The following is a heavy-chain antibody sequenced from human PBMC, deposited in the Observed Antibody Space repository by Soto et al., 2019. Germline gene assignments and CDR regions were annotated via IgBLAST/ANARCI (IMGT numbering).Heavy chain of an antibody. CDR3: AREFGLEV. CDR2: IFYSGNT. Sequence: SETLSLTYTVSGGSINNYYYSWIRQPPGKGLEWIGYIFYSGNTNSNPSLKSRLTISVDTSKNQFSLKLSSLIPADTAVYYCAREFGLEVWGQGSTVTVSS. V-gene: IGHV4-59*01. CDR1: GGSINNYY. J-gene: IGHJ6*02.